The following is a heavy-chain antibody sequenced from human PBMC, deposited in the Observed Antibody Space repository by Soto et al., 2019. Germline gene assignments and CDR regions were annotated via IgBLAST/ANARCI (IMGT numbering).Heavy chain of an antibody. D-gene: IGHD5-18*01. V-gene: IGHV5-51*01. Sequence: GESLKISCKGSGYSFTTYWIGWVRQMPGKGLEWVGTIYPGDSDTRYSPSLQGQVTISADKSISTAYLQWSSLKASDTAMYYCARHNTAMVTYYGMDVWGQGTTVTVSS. CDR3: ARHNTAMVTYYGMDV. CDR2: IYPGDSDT. CDR1: GYSFTTYW. J-gene: IGHJ6*02.